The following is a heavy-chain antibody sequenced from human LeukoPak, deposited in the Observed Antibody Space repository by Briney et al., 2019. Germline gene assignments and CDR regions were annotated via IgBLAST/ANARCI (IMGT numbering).Heavy chain of an antibody. CDR2: IKQDGSEK. Sequence: LPGGSLRLSCAASGFTFSSYWMSWVRQAPGKGLEWVANIKQDGSEKYYVDSVKGRFTISRDNAKNSLYLQMNSLRAEDTAVYYCARRREVVVAATYYYYYMDVWGKGTTVTVSS. CDR1: GFTFSSYW. V-gene: IGHV3-7*01. J-gene: IGHJ6*03. CDR3: ARRREVVVAATYYYYYMDV. D-gene: IGHD2-15*01.